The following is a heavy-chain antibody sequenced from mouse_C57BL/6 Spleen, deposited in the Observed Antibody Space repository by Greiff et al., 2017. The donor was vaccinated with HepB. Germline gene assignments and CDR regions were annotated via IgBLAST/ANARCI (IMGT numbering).Heavy chain of an antibody. J-gene: IGHJ1*03. V-gene: IGHV5S21*01. Sequence: EVQLVESGEGLVKPGGSLKLSCAASGFTFSSYAMSWVRQTPEKRLEWVAYISSGGDYIYYADTVKGRFTISRDNARNTLYLQMSSLKSEDTAMYYCTRPAGRDWYVDVWGKGTTATVSS. CDR3: TRPAGRDWYVDV. CDR1: GFTFSSYA. CDR2: ISSGGDYI.